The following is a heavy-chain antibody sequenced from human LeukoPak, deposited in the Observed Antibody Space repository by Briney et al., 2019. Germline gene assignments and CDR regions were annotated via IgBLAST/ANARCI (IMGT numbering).Heavy chain of an antibody. V-gene: IGHV3-15*01. Sequence: GGSLRLSCAASGFTFSGAWMSWVRQAPGKGLEWVGRIYSTADGGTPAYAAPVKGRFTISRDDSKNMLYLQMNSLKTEDTAVYYCTKITAAAAYDWGQGTLVTVSS. D-gene: IGHD2-2*01. CDR3: TKITAAAAYD. J-gene: IGHJ4*02. CDR2: IYSTADGGTP. CDR1: GFTFSGAW.